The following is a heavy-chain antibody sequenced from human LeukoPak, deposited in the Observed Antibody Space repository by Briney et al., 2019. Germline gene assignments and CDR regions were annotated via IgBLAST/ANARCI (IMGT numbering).Heavy chain of an antibody. CDR1: GGSISHYY. CDR2: IYYSGTT. D-gene: IGHD3-22*01. V-gene: IGHV4-59*01. Sequence: SETLSLTCTVSGGSISHYYWSWIRQPPGKGLEWIGYIYYSGTTNYNPSLKSRVTISVDTSKNQFSLKLSSVTAADTAVYYCARGGGDVFYYDSSGYYYGMDVWGQGTTVTVSS. CDR3: ARGGGDVFYYDSSGYYYGMDV. J-gene: IGHJ6*02.